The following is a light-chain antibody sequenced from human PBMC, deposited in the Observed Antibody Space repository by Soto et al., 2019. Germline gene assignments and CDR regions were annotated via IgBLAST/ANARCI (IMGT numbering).Light chain of an antibody. CDR2: GAS. CDR1: QSVSSSY. Sequence: EIVLTQSPGTLSLSPGERATLSCRASQSVSSSYLAWYQQKPGQAPRLLIYGASSRATGIPDRFSGSGSRTDFTLTISRLEPEDFAVYYCQQYGISRTFGQGTKVEIK. V-gene: IGKV3-20*01. J-gene: IGKJ1*01. CDR3: QQYGISRT.